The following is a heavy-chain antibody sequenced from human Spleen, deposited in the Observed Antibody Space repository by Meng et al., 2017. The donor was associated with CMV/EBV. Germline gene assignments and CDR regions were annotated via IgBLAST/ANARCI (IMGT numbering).Heavy chain of an antibody. D-gene: IGHD1-26*01. CDR3: AREWGVGMDV. V-gene: IGHV4-39*02. CDR2: VFYSGDT. J-gene: IGHJ6*02. Sequence: CSVSGGSISSSFYYWAWIRQPPGKGLEWMGSVFYSGDTYYNPSLKSRVSVSVDTSKNQFSLRLNSVTAADTAVYYCAREWGVGMDVWGQGTTVTVSS. CDR1: GGSISSSFYY.